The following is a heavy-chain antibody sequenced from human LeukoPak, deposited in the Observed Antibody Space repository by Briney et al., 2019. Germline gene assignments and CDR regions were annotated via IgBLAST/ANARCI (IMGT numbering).Heavy chain of an antibody. D-gene: IGHD2-21*02. CDR2: ISSRGTTI. CDR3: ASEAYCGGDCLS. J-gene: IGHJ5*02. V-gene: IGHV3-48*03. Sequence: GGSLRLSWAASGFTFSSFEMNWVRQAPGKGLEWVSYISSRGTTIYYADSVKGRFTISRDNAKKSLYPQMHSLRAEDTAVYYCASEAYCGGDCLSWGQGTLVTVSS. CDR1: GFTFSSFE.